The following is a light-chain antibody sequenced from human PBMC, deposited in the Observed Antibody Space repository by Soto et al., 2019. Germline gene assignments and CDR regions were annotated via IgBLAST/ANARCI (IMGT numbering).Light chain of an antibody. CDR2: MAS. CDR1: QSINW. Sequence: TQSPATLSASVGDRVTITCRASQSINWLAWYQQKPGKAPQLLIYMASNLQSGVPSRFSGSGSGTDFTLTISSLQPEDFATYFCQQSYSTPPWTFGQGTKVDIK. CDR3: QQSYSTPPWT. V-gene: IGKV1-39*01. J-gene: IGKJ1*01.